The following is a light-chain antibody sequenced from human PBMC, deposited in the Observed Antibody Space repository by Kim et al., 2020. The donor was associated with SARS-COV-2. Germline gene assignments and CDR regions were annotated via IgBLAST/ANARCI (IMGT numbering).Light chain of an antibody. CDR1: HSIYSH. V-gene: IGKV3-15*01. CDR3: QQYYGWPLT. J-gene: IGKJ4*01. CDR2: DAS. Sequence: VSPGERATLACRASHSIYSHIAWYQQNPGQAPRLLIYDASTRATGLPARFSGSGSGTEFTLTISSLQSEDFAVYYCQQYYGWPLTFGGGTKVDIK.